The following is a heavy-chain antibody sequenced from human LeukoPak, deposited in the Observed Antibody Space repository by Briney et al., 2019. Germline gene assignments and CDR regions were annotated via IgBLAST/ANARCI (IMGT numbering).Heavy chain of an antibody. D-gene: IGHD3-3*01. CDR2: INPSGGST. J-gene: IGHJ4*02. V-gene: IGHV1-46*01. CDR1: GYTFTSYY. Sequence: ASVKVSCKASGYTFTSYYMHWVRQAPGQGLEWMGIINPSGGSTSYAQKFQGRVTMTRATSTSTVYMEVSSLRSEDTAVYYCARGTANFWSGYSSHFDYWGQGTLVTVSS. CDR3: ARGTANFWSGYSSHFDY.